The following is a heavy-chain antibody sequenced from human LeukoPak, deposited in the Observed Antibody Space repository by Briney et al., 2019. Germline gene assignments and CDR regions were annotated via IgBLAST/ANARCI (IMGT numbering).Heavy chain of an antibody. CDR2: IYPSDSDT. J-gene: IGHJ5*02. CDR3: ARLLGLKSWFDP. Sequence: GESLKISCKGSGYSFTRDWIGWVRQKPGKGLEWMGIIYPSDSDTRYSPSFQGQVTISADKSINTAYLQWRSLKASDSAMYYCARLLGLKSWFDPWGQGTLVTVSS. D-gene: IGHD1-7*01. CDR1: GYSFTRDW. V-gene: IGHV5-51*01.